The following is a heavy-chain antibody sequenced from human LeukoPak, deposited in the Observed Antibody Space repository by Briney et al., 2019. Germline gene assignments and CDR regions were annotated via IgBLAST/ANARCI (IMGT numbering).Heavy chain of an antibody. CDR2: LSGGGGNT. V-gene: IGHV3-23*01. Sequence: GGSLRLSCAASGFTFSSYSMTWVRQAPGEGLEWVSALSGGGGNTYYADSVKGRFTISRDNSKNTLYLQMNSLRAEDTAVYYCARVMATGTTRYAFDIWGQGTMVTVSS. CDR3: ARVMATGTTRYAFDI. D-gene: IGHD1-1*01. CDR1: GFTFSSYS. J-gene: IGHJ3*02.